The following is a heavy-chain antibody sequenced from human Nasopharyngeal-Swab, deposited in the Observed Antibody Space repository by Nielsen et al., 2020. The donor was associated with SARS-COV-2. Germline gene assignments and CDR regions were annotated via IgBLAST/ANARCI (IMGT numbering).Heavy chain of an antibody. CDR3: ARHRFGIAVADSDY. CDR2: ISSSSSYI. D-gene: IGHD6-19*01. V-gene: IGHV3-21*01. Sequence: WIRQPLGKGLEWVSSISSSSSYIYYAYSVKGRFTISRDNAKNSLYLQMNSLRAEDTAVYYCARHRFGIAVADSDYWGQGTLVTVSS. J-gene: IGHJ4*02.